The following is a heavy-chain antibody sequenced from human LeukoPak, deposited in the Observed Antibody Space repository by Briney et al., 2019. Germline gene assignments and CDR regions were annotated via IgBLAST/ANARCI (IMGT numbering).Heavy chain of an antibody. CDR1: GFTFSSYA. D-gene: IGHD3-10*01. Sequence: PGGSLRLSCAASGFTFSSYAMSWVRQAPGKGLEWVSAISGSGGSTYYADSVKGRFTISRDNSKNTLYLQMNSLRAEDTAVYYCAKGRYGSGSYVPDYFDCWGQGTLVTVSS. J-gene: IGHJ4*02. CDR2: ISGSGGST. CDR3: AKGRYGSGSYVPDYFDC. V-gene: IGHV3-23*01.